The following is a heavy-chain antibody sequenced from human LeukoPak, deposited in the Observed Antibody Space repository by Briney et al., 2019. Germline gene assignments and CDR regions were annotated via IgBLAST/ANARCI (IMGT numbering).Heavy chain of an antibody. CDR3: AKDLKGYSYAHGDY. Sequence: GGSLRLSCAASGFTFSSYGMHWVRQAPGKGLEGVAFIRYDGSNKYYADSVKGRFTISRDNSKNTLYLQMNSLRAEDTAVYYCAKDLKGYSYAHGDYWGQGTPVTVSS. CDR1: GFTFSSYG. J-gene: IGHJ4*02. CDR2: IRYDGSNK. D-gene: IGHD5-18*01. V-gene: IGHV3-30*02.